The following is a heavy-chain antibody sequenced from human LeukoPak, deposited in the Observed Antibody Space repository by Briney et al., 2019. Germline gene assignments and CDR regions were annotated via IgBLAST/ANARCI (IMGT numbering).Heavy chain of an antibody. CDR3: VKGQWLAPFDY. J-gene: IGHJ4*02. V-gene: IGHV3-64D*06. CDR2: ISSNGGST. CDR1: GFTFSSYA. Sequence: GGSLRLSCSASGFTFSSYAMHWVRQAPGKGLEYVSAISSNGGSTYYADSVKGRFTISRDNSKNTLYLQMSSLRAEDTAVYYCVKGQWLAPFDYWGQGTLVTVSS. D-gene: IGHD6-19*01.